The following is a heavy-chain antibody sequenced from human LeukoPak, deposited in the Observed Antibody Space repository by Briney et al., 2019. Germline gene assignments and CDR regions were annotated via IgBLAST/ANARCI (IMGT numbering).Heavy chain of an antibody. CDR2: IYSSGSS. Sequence: PSETLSLTCSVSGGSISSYSWSWIRQPAGKGLDWIGRIYSSGSSKYNSSLKSRVIISVDTSKNQFSLKLTSVTAADTAVYYCAREGGGFDYWGQGTLVTVSS. CDR3: AREGGGFDY. CDR1: GGSISSYS. D-gene: IGHD3-16*01. J-gene: IGHJ4*02. V-gene: IGHV4-4*07.